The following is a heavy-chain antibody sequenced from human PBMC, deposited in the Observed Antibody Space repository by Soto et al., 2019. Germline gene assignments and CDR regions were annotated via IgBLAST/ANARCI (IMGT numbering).Heavy chain of an antibody. V-gene: IGHV3-74*01. CDR2: IGSGGSGT. CDR3: VREGTCSLDD. D-gene: IGHD6-19*01. J-gene: IGHJ4*02. Sequence: EVQLVESGGGLVQPGGSLRLSCAASGFTLSNHCMHWVRQAPGKGLVWVSRIGSGGSGTQYAYSVKGRFTISRDNAKNTLYLQMNSLRAEDTAVYSCVREGTCSLDDWGQGILVTVSS. CDR1: GFTLSNHC.